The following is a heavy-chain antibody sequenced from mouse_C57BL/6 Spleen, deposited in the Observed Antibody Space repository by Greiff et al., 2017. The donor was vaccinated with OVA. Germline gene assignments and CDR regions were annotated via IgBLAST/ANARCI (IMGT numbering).Heavy chain of an antibody. CDR3: ARAGTWAMDY. CDR1: GYAFTNYL. D-gene: IGHD3-3*01. J-gene: IGHJ4*01. CDR2: INPGSGGT. Sequence: QVQLKQSGAELVRPGTSVKVSCKASGYAFTNYLIEWVKQRPGQGLEWIGVINPGSGGTNYNEKFKGKATLTADKSSSTAYMQLSSLTSEDSAVYFCARAGTWAMDYWGQGTSVTVSS. V-gene: IGHV1-54*01.